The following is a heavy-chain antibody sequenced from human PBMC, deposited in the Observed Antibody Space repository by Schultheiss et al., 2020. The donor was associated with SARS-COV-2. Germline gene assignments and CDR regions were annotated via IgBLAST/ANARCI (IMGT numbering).Heavy chain of an antibody. J-gene: IGHJ4*02. CDR2: IGTAGDT. CDR3: ARGSRDTIFGVVIILGIFDY. Sequence: GGSLRLSCAASGFTFSSYAMSWVRQAPGKGLEWVSAIGTAGDTYYPDSVKGRFTISRDNSKNTLYLQMNSLRAEDTAVYYCARGSRDTIFGVVIILGIFDYWGQGTLVTVSS. D-gene: IGHD3-3*01. CDR1: GFTFSSYA. V-gene: IGHV3-23*01.